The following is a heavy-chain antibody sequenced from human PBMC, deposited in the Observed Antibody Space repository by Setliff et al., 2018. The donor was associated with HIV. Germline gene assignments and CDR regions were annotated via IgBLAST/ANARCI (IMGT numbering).Heavy chain of an antibody. CDR1: GGSISSSSYY. CDR3: ARVSQDLLGAFDI. V-gene: IGHV4-39*07. CDR2: FYYSGST. Sequence: PSETLSLTCTVSGGSISSSSYYLGWIRQPPGKGLEWIGRFYYSGSTYYNPSLKSRVIISVDSSKNQFFLKLTSVTAADTAMYYCARVSQDLLGAFDIWGQGTMVTVSS. J-gene: IGHJ3*02. D-gene: IGHD7-27*01.